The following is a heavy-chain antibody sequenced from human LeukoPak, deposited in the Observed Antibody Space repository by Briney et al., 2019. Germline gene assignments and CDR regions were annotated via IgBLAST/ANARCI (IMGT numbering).Heavy chain of an antibody. Sequence: PSETLSLTCAVSGGSISSGGYSWSWIRQPPGKGLEWIGYIYHSGSTYYNPSLKSRVTISVDTSKNQFSLKLSSVTAADTAVYYCASGVTTAVKYYYGMDVWGQGTTVTVSS. D-gene: IGHD4-17*01. CDR3: ASGVTTAVKYYYGMDV. CDR2: IYHSGST. V-gene: IGHV4-30-2*05. J-gene: IGHJ6*02. CDR1: GGSISSGGYS.